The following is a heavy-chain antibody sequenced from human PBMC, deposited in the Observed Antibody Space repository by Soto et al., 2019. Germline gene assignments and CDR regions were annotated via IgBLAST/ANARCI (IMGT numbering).Heavy chain of an antibody. Sequence: ASVKVSCKTSGYTFTNYAITWVRQAPGQRLEWMGWINAGNGNTKYSQKFQGRVTITRDSSASTAYMELSSLRSEDTAVYSCARGFCSGGIFNWFDPWG. CDR2: INAGNGNT. V-gene: IGHV1-3*01. CDR1: GYTFTNYA. D-gene: IGHD2-15*01. CDR3: ARGFCSGGIFNWFDP. J-gene: IGHJ5*02.